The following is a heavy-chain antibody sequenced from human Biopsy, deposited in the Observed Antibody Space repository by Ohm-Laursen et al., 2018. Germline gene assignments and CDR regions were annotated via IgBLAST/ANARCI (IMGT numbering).Heavy chain of an antibody. V-gene: IGHV1-69*06. CDR2: NIPILGTG. Sequence: GSSVKVSCKTPEGTFSNYGVNWVRQAPGQGLEWLGGNIPILGTGNYAQKFQDRVTVAADTSTSTATMGLRSLRSDGTAVYYCATKLTGYFHHWGQGTLVIVSS. CDR1: EGTFSNYG. D-gene: IGHD3-9*01. CDR3: ATKLTGYFHH. J-gene: IGHJ1*01.